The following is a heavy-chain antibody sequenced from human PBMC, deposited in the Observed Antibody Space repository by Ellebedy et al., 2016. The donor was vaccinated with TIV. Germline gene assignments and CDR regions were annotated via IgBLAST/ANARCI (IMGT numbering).Heavy chain of an antibody. D-gene: IGHD6-19*01. CDR2: NNGDGSKT. Sequence: GESLKISCAASGFTFSGYWMHWVRQAPGKGPEWVSRNNGDGSKTDYADSVKGRFTVFRDNAKNTLYLQMDRLRPEDTAVYYCARRGASGWYWGYFDYWGQGALVTVSS. CDR1: GFTFSGYW. CDR3: ARRGASGWYWGYFDY. V-gene: IGHV3-74*01. J-gene: IGHJ4*02.